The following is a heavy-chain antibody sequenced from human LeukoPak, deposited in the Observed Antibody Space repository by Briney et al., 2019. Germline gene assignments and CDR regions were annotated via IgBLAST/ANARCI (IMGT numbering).Heavy chain of an antibody. J-gene: IGHJ4*02. V-gene: IGHV3-48*03. CDR3: AGVHITMIRGINSFDY. D-gene: IGHD3-10*01. CDR1: GFTFRSYE. CDR2: ISSSGSTI. Sequence: PGGSLRLSCAASGFTFRSYEMNWVRQAPGKGLEWVSYISSSGSTIYYADSVRGRFTISRDNPKNSVHLQMNSLRAEDTAVYYCAGVHITMIRGINSFDYWGQGTLVTVSS.